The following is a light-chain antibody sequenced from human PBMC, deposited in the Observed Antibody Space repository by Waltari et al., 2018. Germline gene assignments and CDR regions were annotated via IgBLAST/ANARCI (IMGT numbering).Light chain of an antibody. V-gene: IGLV1-44*01. CDR2: TNN. Sequence: QSVLTQPPSASGTPGQRVTISCSGSISNIGSNPVNWYQQLPGMAPKLLIYTNNQRPSGGPGRCSGSKSGTSASLAISGLQSEDEATYYCAAWDDSFNGVIFGGGTKATV. CDR3: AAWDDSFNGVI. J-gene: IGLJ2*01. CDR1: ISNIGSNP.